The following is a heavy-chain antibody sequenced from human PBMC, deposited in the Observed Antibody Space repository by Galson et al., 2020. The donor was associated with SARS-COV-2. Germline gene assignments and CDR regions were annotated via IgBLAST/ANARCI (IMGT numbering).Heavy chain of an antibody. Sequence: GESLKISCAASEFTLSDSVMHWVRQAPGKGLEWVAVLSSDGKHRYYVDSVQGRFTISKDSSENTLYLQMNSLRPEDTAVYFCAREHPLTVTFDCLVKDYF. J-gene: IGHJ4*01. CDR2: LSSDGKHR. D-gene: IGHD3-9*01. CDR1: EFTLSDSV. V-gene: IGHV3-30*16. CDR3: AREHPLTVTFDCLVKDYF.